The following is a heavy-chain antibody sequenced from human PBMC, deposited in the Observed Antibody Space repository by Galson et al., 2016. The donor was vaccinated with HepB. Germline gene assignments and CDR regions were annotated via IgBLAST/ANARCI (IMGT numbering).Heavy chain of an antibody. V-gene: IGHV3-21*01. CDR2: ITKNGGLI. CDR1: GFAFSSYS. D-gene: IGHD3-9*01. Sequence: SLRLSCAASGFAFSSYSMNWVRQAPGKGLEWVAGITKNGGLIFYGESVKGRFTISRDNAKNSVYLQMNSLRVEDTAVYYCTKWDWISGDLFTGYSVDYWGPGSLVSVSS. CDR3: TKWDWISGDLFTGYSVDY. J-gene: IGHJ4*02.